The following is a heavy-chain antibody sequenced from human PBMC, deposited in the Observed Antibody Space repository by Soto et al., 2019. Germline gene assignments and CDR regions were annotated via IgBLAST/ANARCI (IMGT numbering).Heavy chain of an antibody. J-gene: IGHJ6*03. CDR1: GFTFSSYS. CDR2: ISSSSSYI. D-gene: IGHD2-15*01. Sequence: PGGSLRLSCAASGFTFSSYSMNWVRQAPGKGLEWVSSISSSSSYIYYADSVKGRFTISRDNAKNSLYLQMNSLRAEDTAVYYWARGFRDCGGGSGYPSYYNYYMEVWGKGPKVTGSS. CDR3: ARGFRDCGGGSGYPSYYNYYMEV. V-gene: IGHV3-21*01.